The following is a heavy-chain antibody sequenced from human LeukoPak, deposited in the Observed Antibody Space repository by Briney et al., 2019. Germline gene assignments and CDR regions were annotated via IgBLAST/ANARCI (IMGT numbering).Heavy chain of an antibody. CDR1: GFTFSSYA. D-gene: IGHD3-9*01. CDR3: AREYFYYYYMDV. J-gene: IGHJ6*03. CDR2: ISYDGSNK. V-gene: IGHV3-30*01. Sequence: PGRSLRLSCAASGFTFSSYAMHWVRQAPGKGLEWVAVISYDGSNKYYADSVKGRFTISRDNSKNTLYLQMNSLRAEDTAVYHCAREYFYYYYMDVWGKGTTVTVSS.